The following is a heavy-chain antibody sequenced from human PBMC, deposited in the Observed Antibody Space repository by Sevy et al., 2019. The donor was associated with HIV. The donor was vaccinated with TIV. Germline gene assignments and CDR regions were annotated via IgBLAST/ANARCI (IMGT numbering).Heavy chain of an antibody. CDR2: MYYTGST. V-gene: IGHV4-39*01. CDR1: GGSISRSSYY. J-gene: IGHJ5*02. D-gene: IGHD3-3*01. Sequence: SETLSLTCTVSGGSISRSSYYWGWIRQTPGKGLEWIGWMYYTGSTYYNPSLKSRVTLSVDASKNQFFLKLSSVNAADTAVYYCGAPPFFHVFGSDWFDPWGQGILVTVSS. CDR3: GAPPFFHVFGSDWFDP.